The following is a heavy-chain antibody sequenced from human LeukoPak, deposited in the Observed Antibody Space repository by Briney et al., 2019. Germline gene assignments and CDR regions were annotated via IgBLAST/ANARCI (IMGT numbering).Heavy chain of an antibody. CDR3: ARGGHPLSYYYYYGMDV. V-gene: IGHV3-33*01. CDR1: GFTFSSYG. CDR2: ILSDGSKE. Sequence: PGGSLRLSCAASGFTFSSYGMHWVRQAPGKELEWVAVILSDGSKEFYTDSVKGRFTISRDNSKNTLYLQMNSLRAEDTAVYYCARGGHPLSYYYYYGMDVWGQGTTVTVSS. J-gene: IGHJ6*02.